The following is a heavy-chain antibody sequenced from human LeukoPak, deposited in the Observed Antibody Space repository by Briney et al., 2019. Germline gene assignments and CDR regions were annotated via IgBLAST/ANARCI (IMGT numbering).Heavy chain of an antibody. V-gene: IGHV4-59*01. Sequence: PSETLSLTCAVYGGSFSSYYWSWIRQPPGKGLEWIGYIYYSGSTNYNPSLKSRVTISVDTSKNQFSLKLSSVTAADTAVYYCARVSGYCSSTSCLNYYYYYMDVWGKGTTVTVSS. D-gene: IGHD2-2*01. CDR2: IYYSGST. CDR3: ARVSGYCSSTSCLNYYYYYMDV. J-gene: IGHJ6*03. CDR1: GGSFSSYY.